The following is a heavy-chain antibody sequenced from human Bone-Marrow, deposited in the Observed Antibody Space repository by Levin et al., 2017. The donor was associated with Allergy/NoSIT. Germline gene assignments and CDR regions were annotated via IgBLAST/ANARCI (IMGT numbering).Heavy chain of an antibody. V-gene: IGHV3-30*18. Sequence: GESLKISCAASGFTFSSYGMHWVRQAPGKGLEWVAVISYDGSNKYYADSVKGRFTISRDNSKNTLYLQMNSLRAEDTAVYYCAKDNQYCSGGSCYARQYSYYGMDVWGQGTTVTVSS. CDR1: GFTFSSYG. J-gene: IGHJ6*02. CDR2: ISYDGSNK. D-gene: IGHD2-15*01. CDR3: AKDNQYCSGGSCYARQYSYYGMDV.